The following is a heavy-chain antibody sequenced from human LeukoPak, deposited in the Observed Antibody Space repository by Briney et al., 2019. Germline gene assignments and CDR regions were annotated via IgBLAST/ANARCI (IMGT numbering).Heavy chain of an antibody. CDR2: INTDGSST. CDR3: AKDGSGYFYTFDY. CDR1: GFTFSSYW. D-gene: IGHD3-22*01. Sequence: PGGSLRLSCAASGFTFSSYWMHWVRQAPGKGLVWVSRINTDGSSTSYADSVKGRFTISRDNAKNTLYLQMNSLRAEDTAVYYCAKDGSGYFYTFDYWGQGTLVTASS. J-gene: IGHJ4*02. V-gene: IGHV3-74*01.